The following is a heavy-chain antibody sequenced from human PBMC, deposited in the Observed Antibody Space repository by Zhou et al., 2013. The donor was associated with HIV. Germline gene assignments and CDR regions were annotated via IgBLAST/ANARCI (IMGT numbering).Heavy chain of an antibody. D-gene: IGHD2-21*01. Sequence: QVQLVQSGAEVRKPGASVKVSCKASGYTFTNYDINWVRQATGQGLEWMGWMNPRSGNTGYAQKFQGRVTITRNTSINTAYMGLSSLRSEDTGVYYCARHRRYGDNSYAFDIWGQGTMVTVSS. V-gene: IGHV1-8*03. CDR1: GYTFTNYD. CDR2: MNPRSGNT. CDR3: ARHRRYGDNSYAFDI. J-gene: IGHJ3*02.